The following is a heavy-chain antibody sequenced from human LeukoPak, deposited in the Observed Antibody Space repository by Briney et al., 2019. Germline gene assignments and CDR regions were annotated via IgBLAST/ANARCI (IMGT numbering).Heavy chain of an antibody. D-gene: IGHD2-15*01. CDR1: GLTFSSHW. V-gene: IGHV3-7*01. CDR3: ASKFPYCRGGSCAL. CDR2: ISPDGDRE. J-gene: IGHJ4*02. Sequence: PGGSLRLSCAASGLTFSSHWMSWVRQDPGQGLEWVANISPDGDRENYVDSVKGRFSISRDNAKNSLFLQMHSLRAEDTAVYYCASKFPYCRGGSCALGGQGTLVTVSS.